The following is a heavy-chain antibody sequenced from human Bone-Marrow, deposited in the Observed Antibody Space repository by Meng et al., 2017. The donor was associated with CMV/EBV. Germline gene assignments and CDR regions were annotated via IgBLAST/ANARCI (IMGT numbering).Heavy chain of an antibody. Sequence: GESLKISCVASGFTFSSYGMHWVRQAPGKGLEWVSFIRNDGSNKYYEDPVKGRFTVSRDNSKNTLYLQMSSLRAEDTGVYFCARGGATQVRTYGMDVWGQGTTVTVSS. V-gene: IGHV3-30*02. D-gene: IGHD5-24*01. J-gene: IGHJ6*02. CDR2: IRNDGSNK. CDR1: GFTFSSYG. CDR3: ARGGATQVRTYGMDV.